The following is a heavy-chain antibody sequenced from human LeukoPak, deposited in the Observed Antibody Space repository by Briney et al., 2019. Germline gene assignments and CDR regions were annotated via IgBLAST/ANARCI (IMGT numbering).Heavy chain of an antibody. V-gene: IGHV4-34*01. J-gene: IGHJ5*02. CDR2: INHSGST. Sequence: SETLSLTCAVYGGSFSGYYWSWIRQPPGKGLEWTGEINHSGSTNYNPSLKSRVTISVDTSKNQFSLKLSSVTAADTAVYYCAGRPTTVTGSWFDPWGQGTLVTVSS. CDR1: GGSFSGYY. D-gene: IGHD4-11*01. CDR3: AGRPTTVTGSWFDP.